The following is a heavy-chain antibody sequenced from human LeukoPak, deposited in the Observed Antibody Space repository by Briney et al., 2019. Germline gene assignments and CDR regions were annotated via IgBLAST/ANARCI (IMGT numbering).Heavy chain of an antibody. CDR2: INPNSGVT. CDR3: ARRGAVPVEYLQY. J-gene: IGHJ1*01. V-gene: IGHV1-2*02. CDR1: GYTFTGYY. Sequence: GASVKVSRKASGYTFTGYYIHWVRQAPGQGLEWMGWINPNSGVTNYAQNFQGRVTMTRDTSISTAYMELRRLTSDDTAVYYCARRGAVPVEYLQYWGQGTLVTVSS. D-gene: IGHD6-19*01.